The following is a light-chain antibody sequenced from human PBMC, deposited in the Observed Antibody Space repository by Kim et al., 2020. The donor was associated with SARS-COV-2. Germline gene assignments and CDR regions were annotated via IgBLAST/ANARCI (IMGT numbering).Light chain of an antibody. CDR1: QDIANS. CDR2: AAS. CDR3: QKYNSAPWT. V-gene: IGKV1-27*01. J-gene: IGKJ1*01. Sequence: ASVGDRVIITCRASQDIANSLAWYQQKPGKVPQVLIYAASTLQSGVPSRFSGSGSGTEFTLTIGSLQTEYVATYYCQKYNSAPWTFGPGTKVDIK.